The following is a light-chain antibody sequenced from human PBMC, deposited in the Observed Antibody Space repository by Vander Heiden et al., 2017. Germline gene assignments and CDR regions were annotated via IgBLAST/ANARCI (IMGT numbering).Light chain of an antibody. V-gene: IGLV2-14*01. CDR2: EVS. Sequence: QSALTQPASVSGSPGQSITISCTGSSSDVGSYNYVSWYQQHPGKGPKLMIYEVSNRPSGVSNRFSGSKSGNTASRTISRLQAEDEADYYCSSYTSSSTLFGTGTKVTVL. J-gene: IGLJ1*01. CDR3: SSYTSSSTL. CDR1: SSDVGSYNY.